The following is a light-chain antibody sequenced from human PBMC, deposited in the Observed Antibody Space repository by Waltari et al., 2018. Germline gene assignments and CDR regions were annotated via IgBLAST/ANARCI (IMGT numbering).Light chain of an antibody. J-gene: IGKJ1*01. V-gene: IGKV1-39*01. CDR3: QQSYDTPRT. CDR1: QYISTY. Sequence: DFQMTQSPSSLSASVGDRVPITCRESQYISTYLNLYQQKPGKGPKLLIYAASTLQSGVPSRFSGSGSGTDFTFTISSLQLEDFATYYCQQSYDTPRTFGQGTKVEVK. CDR2: AAS.